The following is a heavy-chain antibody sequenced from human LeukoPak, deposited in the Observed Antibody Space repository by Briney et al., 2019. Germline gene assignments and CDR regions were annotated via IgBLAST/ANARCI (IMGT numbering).Heavy chain of an antibody. CDR1: GFTFSSYS. V-gene: IGHV3-21*01. Sequence: GGSLRLSCAASGFTFSSYSMNWVRQAPGKGLEWVSSISSSSSYIYYADSVKGRFTISRDNAKSSLYLQMNSLRAEDTAVYYCARDDCSGGSCYRARCDYWGQGTLVTVSS. J-gene: IGHJ4*02. D-gene: IGHD2-15*01. CDR2: ISSSSSYI. CDR3: ARDDCSGGSCYRARCDY.